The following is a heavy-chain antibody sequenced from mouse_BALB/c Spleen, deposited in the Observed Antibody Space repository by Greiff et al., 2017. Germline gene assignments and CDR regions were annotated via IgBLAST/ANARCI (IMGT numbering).Heavy chain of an antibody. Sequence: DVMLVESGGGLVKPGGSLKLSCAASGFTFSSYAMSWVRQTPEKRLEWVASISSGGSTYYPDSVKGRFTISRDNARNILYLQMSSLRSEDTAMYYCARGPYYDYPWYFDVWGAGTTVTVSS. CDR3: ARGPYYDYPWYFDV. CDR1: GFTFSSYA. V-gene: IGHV5-6-5*01. D-gene: IGHD2-4*01. CDR2: ISSGGST. J-gene: IGHJ1*01.